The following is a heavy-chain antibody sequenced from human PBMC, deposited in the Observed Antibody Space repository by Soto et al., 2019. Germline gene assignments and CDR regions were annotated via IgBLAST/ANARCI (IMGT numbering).Heavy chain of an antibody. J-gene: IGHJ4*02. CDR3: ARDRQNYGSFDY. CDR1: GYTFTNYG. CDR2: INSFNGIT. V-gene: IGHV1-18*04. D-gene: IGHD3-16*01. Sequence: QVQLLQSGAEVKKHGASVKVSCKASGYTFTNYGISWVRQAPGQGLEWMGWINSFNGITNDAQNFQGRVTMTTDTSTSTAYMELRSLRSDDTAVNYCARDRQNYGSFDYWGQGTPVTVSS.